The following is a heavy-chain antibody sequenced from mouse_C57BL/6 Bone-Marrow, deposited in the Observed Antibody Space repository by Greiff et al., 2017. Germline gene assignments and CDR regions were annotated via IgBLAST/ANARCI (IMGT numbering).Heavy chain of an antibody. Sequence: VQLQQSGPELVKPGASVKISCKASGYTFTDYYMNWVKQSHGKSLEWIGDINPNNGGTSYNQKFKGKATLTVDKSSSTAYMELRSLTSEDSAVYYCAGWLLPHYFDYWGQGTTLTVSS. D-gene: IGHD2-3*01. V-gene: IGHV1-26*01. J-gene: IGHJ2*01. CDR3: AGWLLPHYFDY. CDR1: GYTFTDYY. CDR2: INPNNGGT.